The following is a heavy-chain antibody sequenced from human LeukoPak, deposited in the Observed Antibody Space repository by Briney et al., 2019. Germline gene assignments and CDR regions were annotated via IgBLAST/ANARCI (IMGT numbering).Heavy chain of an antibody. D-gene: IGHD4-11*01. Sequence: SETLSLTCTVSGGSISRYYWSWIRQPAGKGLEWIGRIYTSGSTNYNPSPKSRVTMSVDTSKNQFSLKLSSVTAADTAVYYCARESLDYSLYYYYYMDVWGKGTTVTISS. V-gene: IGHV4-4*07. CDR3: ARESLDYSLYYYYYMDV. CDR2: IYTSGST. J-gene: IGHJ6*03. CDR1: GGSISRYY.